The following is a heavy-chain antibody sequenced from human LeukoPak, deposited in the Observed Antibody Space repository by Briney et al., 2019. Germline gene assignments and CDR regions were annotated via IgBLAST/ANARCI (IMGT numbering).Heavy chain of an antibody. J-gene: IGHJ4*02. D-gene: IGHD1-26*01. CDR3: ARDGAQGSFDY. Sequence: SETLSLTCTVSGGSISSGGYYWSWIRQHPGKGLEWIGYIYYSGSTYYNPSLKSRVTISVDTSKNQFSLKLSSVTAADTAVYYCARDGAQGSFDYWGQGTLVTASS. V-gene: IGHV4-31*03. CDR2: IYYSGST. CDR1: GGSISSGGYY.